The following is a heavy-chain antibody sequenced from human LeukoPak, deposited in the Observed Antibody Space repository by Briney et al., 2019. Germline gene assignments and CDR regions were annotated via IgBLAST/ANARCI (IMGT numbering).Heavy chain of an antibody. CDR2: INQDGSEK. J-gene: IGHJ4*02. Sequence: GGSLRLSCVASGFTFGKYWMSWVRQAPGKGLEWVANINQDGSEKYYVDSVKGRFTISRDNAKNSLYLQMNSLRAEDTAVYYCARGGYVKYYFDYWGQGTLVTVSS. D-gene: IGHD5-12*01. CDR3: ARGGYVKYYFDY. CDR1: GFTFGKYW. V-gene: IGHV3-7*01.